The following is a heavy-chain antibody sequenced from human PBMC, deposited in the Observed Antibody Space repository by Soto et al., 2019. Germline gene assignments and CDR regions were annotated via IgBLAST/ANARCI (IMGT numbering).Heavy chain of an antibody. J-gene: IGHJ5*02. CDR3: ARAWITRNWFDP. CDR1: GYTFTSYA. D-gene: IGHD3-10*01. V-gene: IGHV1-3*01. Sequence: QVQLVQSGAEVKKPGASVKVSCKASGYTFTSYAMHWVRQAPGQRLEWMGWINAGNGNTKYSQKFQGRVTITRDTSASTAYMELSRLRSEDTAVYYCARAWITRNWFDPWGQGTLVTVSS. CDR2: INAGNGNT.